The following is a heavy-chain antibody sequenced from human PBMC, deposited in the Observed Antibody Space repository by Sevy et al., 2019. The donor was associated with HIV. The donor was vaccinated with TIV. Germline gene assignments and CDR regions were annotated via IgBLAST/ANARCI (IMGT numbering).Heavy chain of an antibody. CDR2: ISYDGSNK. V-gene: IGHV3-30-3*01. J-gene: IGHJ3*02. D-gene: IGHD3-10*01. Sequence: GGSLRLSCAASGFTFSSYAMHWVRQAPGKGLEWVAVISYDGSNKYYADSVKGRFTISRDNSKNTLYLQMNSLRAEDTAVYYCARRGYYGSGKNKDHAFDIWGQGTMVTVSS. CDR3: ARRGYYGSGKNKDHAFDI. CDR1: GFTFSSYA.